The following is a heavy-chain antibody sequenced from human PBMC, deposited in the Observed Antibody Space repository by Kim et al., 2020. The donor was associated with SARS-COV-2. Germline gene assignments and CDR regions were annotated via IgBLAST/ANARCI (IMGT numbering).Heavy chain of an antibody. Sequence: GGSLRLSCAASGFTFSNAWMSWVRQAPGKGLEWVGRIKSKTDGGTTDNAAPVKGRFSISRDDSKNTLYLQMNSLKTEDTAVYYCTIDPRGASPNFDYWGQGTLVTVSS. D-gene: IGHD2-2*01. CDR3: TIDPRGASPNFDY. CDR1: GFTFSNAW. J-gene: IGHJ4*02. V-gene: IGHV3-15*01. CDR2: IKSKTDGGTT.